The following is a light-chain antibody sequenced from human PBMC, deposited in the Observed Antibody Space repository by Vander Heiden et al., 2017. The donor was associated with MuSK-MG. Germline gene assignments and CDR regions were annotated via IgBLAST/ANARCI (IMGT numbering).Light chain of an antibody. Sequence: EMILTQSPATLSLSPGERATLSCRASQPTRSYLAWYQQKPGQAPRLLIFDASNRAAGITARFSGSGDGADFTLTISSREPEDFAVYYCQQLSNDHPGITFGQGTRLEIK. J-gene: IGKJ5*01. CDR2: DAS. V-gene: IGKV3D-11*01. CDR1: QPTRSY. CDR3: QQLSNDHPGIT.